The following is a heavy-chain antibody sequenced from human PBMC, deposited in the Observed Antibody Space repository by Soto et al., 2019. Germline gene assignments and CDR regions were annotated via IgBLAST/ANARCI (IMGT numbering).Heavy chain of an antibody. J-gene: IGHJ4*02. V-gene: IGHV4-59*01. CDR2: IYYSGST. D-gene: IGHD1-26*01. Sequence: PWETLSLTCTVSGGSISSYYWSWIRQPPGKGLEWIGYIYYSGSTNYNPSLKSRVTISVDTSKNQFSLKLSSVTAADTAVYYCARGGSGIPGGRYYFDYWGQGTLVTVSS. CDR3: ARGGSGIPGGRYYFDY. CDR1: GGSISSYY.